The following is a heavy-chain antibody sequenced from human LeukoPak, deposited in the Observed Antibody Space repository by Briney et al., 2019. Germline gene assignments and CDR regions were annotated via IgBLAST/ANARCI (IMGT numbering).Heavy chain of an antibody. CDR3: AREGVRVVDLDY. CDR2: INSDGSST. J-gene: IGHJ4*02. Sequence: GGSLRLSCAASGFTFSTYWMHWVRQAPGKGLVWVSRINSDGSSTYYADSVKGRFTISRDNAKNTLYLQMNSLRAEDTAVYYCAREGVRVVDLDYWGQGILVTVSS. V-gene: IGHV3-74*01. CDR1: GFTFSTYW. D-gene: IGHD3-3*01.